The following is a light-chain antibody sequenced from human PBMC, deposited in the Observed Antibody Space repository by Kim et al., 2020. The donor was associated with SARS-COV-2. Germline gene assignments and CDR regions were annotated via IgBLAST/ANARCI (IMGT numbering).Light chain of an antibody. CDR2: RDR. V-gene: IGLV3-9*01. J-gene: IGLJ2*01. CDR1: NIGSKN. Sequence: VALGKTARTTCGGNNIGSKNVHWYQQKPGQAPVLVIYRDRNRPSGIPERFSGSNSGNTATLTISRDQAGDEADYYCQVWDSSTGVVFGGGTQLTVL. CDR3: QVWDSSTGVV.